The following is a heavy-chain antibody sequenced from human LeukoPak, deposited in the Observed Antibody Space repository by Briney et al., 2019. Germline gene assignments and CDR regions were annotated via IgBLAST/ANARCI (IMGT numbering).Heavy chain of an antibody. Sequence: GESLRISCKGSAYSFTSYWIAWVRQMPGQGLEWMGIIYPGDSDTRYSPSFQGQVTISADKSISTAYLQWSSLKASDTAMYYCARQDGDGLYFFDYWGQGTLVTVSS. CDR3: ARQDGDGLYFFDY. D-gene: IGHD5-24*01. V-gene: IGHV5-51*01. J-gene: IGHJ4*02. CDR1: AYSFTSYW. CDR2: IYPGDSDT.